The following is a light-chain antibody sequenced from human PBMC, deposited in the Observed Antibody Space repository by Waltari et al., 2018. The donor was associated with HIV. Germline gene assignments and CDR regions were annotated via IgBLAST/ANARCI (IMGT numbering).Light chain of an antibody. Sequence: EIVMTQSPATLSVSPGERATLSCRASQSVRSNLAWYQHKPGQAPRLLIYDASNRATGVPARFSGSRSGTEFTLTISSLQSEEFAVYFCQESDNFPLLTFGPGTKVDI. CDR3: QESDNFPLLT. J-gene: IGKJ3*01. CDR2: DAS. V-gene: IGKV3-15*01. CDR1: QSVRSN.